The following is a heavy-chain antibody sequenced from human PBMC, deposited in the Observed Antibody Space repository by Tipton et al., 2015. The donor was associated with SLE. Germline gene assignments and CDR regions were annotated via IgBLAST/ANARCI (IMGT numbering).Heavy chain of an antibody. J-gene: IGHJ4*02. Sequence: TLSLTCTVSGYSISSGSYYWSWIRQPAGKGLEWIGYIYTSGSTNYNPSLKSRVTISVDTSKNQFSLKLSSVTAADTAVYYCARDSEQQLVLDYWGQGTLVTVSS. V-gene: IGHV4-61*09. CDR3: ARDSEQQLVLDY. D-gene: IGHD6-13*01. CDR1: GYSISSGSYY. CDR2: IYTSGST.